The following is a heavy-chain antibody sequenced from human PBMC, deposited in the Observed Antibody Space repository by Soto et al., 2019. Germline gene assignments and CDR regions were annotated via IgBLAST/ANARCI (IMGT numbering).Heavy chain of an antibody. Sequence: GSLELACTVSGGSVSSYYWSWIQQPPGKGLEWIGYIYYSGSTNYNPSLKSRVTISVDTSKNQFSLKLSSVTAADTAVYYCARDLAVDGHLYYYYYGMDVWGQGTTVTVSS. CDR3: ARDLAVDGHLYYYYYGMDV. V-gene: IGHV4-59*02. CDR2: IYYSGST. CDR1: GGSVSSYY. J-gene: IGHJ6*02. D-gene: IGHD5-12*01.